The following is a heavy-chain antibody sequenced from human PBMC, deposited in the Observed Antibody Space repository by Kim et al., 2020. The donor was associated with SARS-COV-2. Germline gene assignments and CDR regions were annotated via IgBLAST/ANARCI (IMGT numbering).Heavy chain of an antibody. D-gene: IGHD2-2*01. CDR2: ISTYNDNP. CDR1: GSTFSNYG. CDR3: ATADIIPAALDY. J-gene: IGHJ4*02. Sequence: ASVKVSCKASGSTFSNYGITWVRQAPGQGLEWIGWISTYNDNPRYAKNFQGRVTLTTYTSTSTAYMELTRLTSDDTAIFYCATADIIPAALDYWGQGTLVTVSS. V-gene: IGHV1-18*01.